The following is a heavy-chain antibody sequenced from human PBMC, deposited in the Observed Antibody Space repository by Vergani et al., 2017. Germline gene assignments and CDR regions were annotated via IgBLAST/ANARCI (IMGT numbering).Heavy chain of an antibody. Sequence: EVQLLESGGGLVQPGGSLRLSCAASGFTFSSYAMSWVRQAPGKGLEWVSAISGSGGSTYYADSVKGRFTISRDNSKNTLYLQMNSLRAEDTAVYYCAKDNVWGCYRSYNWFDPWGQGTLVTVSS. CDR1: GFTFSSYA. V-gene: IGHV3-23*01. J-gene: IGHJ5*02. D-gene: IGHD3-16*02. CDR3: AKDNVWGCYRSYNWFDP. CDR2: ISGSGGST.